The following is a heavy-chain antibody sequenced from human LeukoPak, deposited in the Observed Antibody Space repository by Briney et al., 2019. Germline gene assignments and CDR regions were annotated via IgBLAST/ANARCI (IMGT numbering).Heavy chain of an antibody. CDR1: GFTFSSYG. CDR3: AKGLYSSGWSPLTQYYYYYYGMDV. V-gene: IGHV3-33*06. D-gene: IGHD6-19*01. CDR2: IWYDGSNK. J-gene: IGHJ6*02. Sequence: GRSLRLSCAASGFTFSSYGMHWVRQAPGKGLEWVALIWYDGSNKYYADSVKGRLTISGDNSKNTLYLQMNSLRAEDTAVYYCAKGLYSSGWSPLTQYYYYYYGMDVWGQGTTVTVSS.